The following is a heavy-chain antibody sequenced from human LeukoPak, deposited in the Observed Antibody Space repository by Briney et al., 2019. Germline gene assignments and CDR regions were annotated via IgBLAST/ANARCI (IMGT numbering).Heavy chain of an antibody. CDR3: TTVPLVLWFGELLAHQAFDY. CDR1: GGSISSYY. V-gene: IGHV3-15*01. CDR2: IKSKTDGGTT. J-gene: IGHJ4*02. Sequence: ETLSLTCTVSGGSISSYYWSWVRQAPGKGLEWVGRIKSKTDGGTTDYTAPVKGRFTISRDDSKNTLYLQMNSLKTEDTAVYYCTTVPLVLWFGELLAHQAFDYWGQGTLVTVSS. D-gene: IGHD3-10*01.